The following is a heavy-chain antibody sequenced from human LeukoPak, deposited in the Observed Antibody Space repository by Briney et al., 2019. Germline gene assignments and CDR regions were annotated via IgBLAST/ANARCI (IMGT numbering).Heavy chain of an antibody. CDR2: IKSKTDGGTT. CDR1: GFTFSDAW. V-gene: IGHV3-15*01. CDR3: TTPAAAQFKD. Sequence: SGGSLRLSCAASGFTFSDAWMTWVRQAPGKGLEWVGHIKSKTDGGTTDYAAPVKGRFTISRDDSRNTLYLQMNSLKTEDTAVYYCTTPAAAQFKDWGQGTLVTVSS. J-gene: IGHJ4*02. D-gene: IGHD2-2*01.